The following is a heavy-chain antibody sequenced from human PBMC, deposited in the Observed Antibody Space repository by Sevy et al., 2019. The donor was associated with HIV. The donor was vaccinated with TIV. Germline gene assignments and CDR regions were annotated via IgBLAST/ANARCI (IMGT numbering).Heavy chain of an antibody. V-gene: IGHV3-30*02. CDR2: IRFDGSMK. Sequence: GGSLRLSCAASGFRFSDYGMHWVRQAPGKGLEWVSLIRFDGSMKYIADSVKGRFTISRDNAENSLYLQMNSVRAEDTAVYYCARDVFSGGNAVYGYWGQGTLVTVSS. D-gene: IGHD2-15*01. CDR1: GFRFSDYG. CDR3: ARDVFSGGNAVYGY. J-gene: IGHJ4*02.